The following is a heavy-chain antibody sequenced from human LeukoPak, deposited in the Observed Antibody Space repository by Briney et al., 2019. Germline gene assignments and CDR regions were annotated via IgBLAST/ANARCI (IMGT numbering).Heavy chain of an antibody. CDR2: ISSTGTSI. V-gene: IGHV3-11*01. CDR3: ARVSPYYYGAGPYYVIY. CDR1: GFTFSDYY. D-gene: IGHD3-10*01. J-gene: IGHJ4*02. Sequence: PGGSLRLSCAASGFTFSDYYMSWIRQAPGKGLEWVSYISSTGTSIFYADSVKGRFTVSRDNTKNSLFLQMNSLRVEDTAVYYCARVSPYYYGAGPYYVIYWGQGTLVTVSS.